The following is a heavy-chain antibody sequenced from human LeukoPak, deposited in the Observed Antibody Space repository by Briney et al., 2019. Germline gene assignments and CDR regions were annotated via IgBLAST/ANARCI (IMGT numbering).Heavy chain of an antibody. Sequence: GGSLRLSCAASGFTFSSYAMSWVRQAPGKGLEWVSAISGSGGSTCYADSVKGRFTISRDNSKNTLYLQMNSLRAEDTAVYYCAKDLYGSGSYFDYWGQGTLVTVSS. J-gene: IGHJ4*02. CDR1: GFTFSSYA. V-gene: IGHV3-23*01. CDR3: AKDLYGSGSYFDY. CDR2: ISGSGGST. D-gene: IGHD3-10*01.